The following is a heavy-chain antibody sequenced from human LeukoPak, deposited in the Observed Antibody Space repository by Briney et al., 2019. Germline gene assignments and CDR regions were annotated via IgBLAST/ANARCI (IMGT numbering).Heavy chain of an antibody. Sequence: ASVKVSCKASGYTFTSYYMHWVRQAPGQRLEWMGWINAGNGNTKYSQKFQGRVTITRDTSASTAYMELSSLRSEDTAVYYCARSRIYDILTGYEFDYWGQGTLVTVSS. J-gene: IGHJ4*02. CDR3: ARSRIYDILTGYEFDY. CDR2: INAGNGNT. D-gene: IGHD3-9*01. CDR1: GYTFTSYY. V-gene: IGHV1-3*01.